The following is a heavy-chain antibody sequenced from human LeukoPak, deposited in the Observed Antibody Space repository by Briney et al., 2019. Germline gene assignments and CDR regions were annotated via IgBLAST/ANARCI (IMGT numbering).Heavy chain of an antibody. CDR2: LRGSGGAT. J-gene: IGHJ6*03. D-gene: IGHD2-21*01. CDR3: AKHLGSHSFLFYYMDV. V-gene: IGHV3-23*01. CDR1: EFTFSRLA. Sequence: GGSLRLSCEASEFTFSRLAMSWIRQPPGTGLEWVSTLRGSGGATYYADSVKGRFTTSRDNSKDTLYLQMDNLRADDTAVYYCAKHLGSHSFLFYYMDVWGKGTSVIVSS.